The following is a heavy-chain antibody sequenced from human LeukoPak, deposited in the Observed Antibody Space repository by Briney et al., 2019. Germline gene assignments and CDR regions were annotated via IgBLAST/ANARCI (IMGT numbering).Heavy chain of an antibody. V-gene: IGHV3-7*01. CDR2: IKQDGSEK. J-gene: IGHJ6*03. CDR3: ARAMGTSYGFWSGSYTVSYYYYMDV. D-gene: IGHD3-3*01. CDR1: GFTFSSHS. Sequence: PGGSLRLSCATSGFTFSSHSMSWVRQAPVKGLEWVANIKQDGSEKHYVDSVKGRFSISRDNTKNSLYLQMNSLRAEDTAVYYCARAMGTSYGFWSGSYTVSYYYYMDVWGKGTTVTVSS.